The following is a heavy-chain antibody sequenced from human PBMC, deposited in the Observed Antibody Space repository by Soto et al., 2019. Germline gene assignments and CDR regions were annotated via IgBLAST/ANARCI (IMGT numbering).Heavy chain of an antibody. CDR2: ISGSGGIT. D-gene: IGHD2-15*01. CDR3: AKVRIGRSDAFDI. V-gene: IGHV3-23*01. J-gene: IGHJ3*02. CDR1: GFTFSSYA. Sequence: EVQLLESGGGLVQPGGSLRLSCAASGFTFSSYAMSWVRQAPGKGLEWVSTISGSGGITYNADSVKDRFTISRDNSKNTLYLQMNSLRAEDTAAYYCAKVRIGRSDAFDIWGQGTMVTVSS.